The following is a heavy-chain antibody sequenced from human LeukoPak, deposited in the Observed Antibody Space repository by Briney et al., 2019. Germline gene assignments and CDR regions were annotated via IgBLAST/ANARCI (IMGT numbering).Heavy chain of an antibody. CDR1: GFTFSSYA. D-gene: IGHD2-15*01. J-gene: IGHJ6*03. CDR2: ISGSGGST. CDR3: AKDFGILWYYYYMDV. Sequence: GGSLRLSCAASGFTFSSYAMSWVRQAPGKGLEWVSAISGSGGSTYYADSVKGRFTISRDNSKNTLYLQMNSLRAEDTAVYYYAKDFGILWYYYYMDVWGKGTTVTVSS. V-gene: IGHV3-23*01.